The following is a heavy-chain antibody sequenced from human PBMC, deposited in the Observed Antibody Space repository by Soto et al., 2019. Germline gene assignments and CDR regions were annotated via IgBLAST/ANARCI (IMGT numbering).Heavy chain of an antibody. CDR1: GFTFSSYA. V-gene: IGHV3-23*01. CDR2: ISGSGDST. CDR3: AKFVGDVVTVDGLFYYYGMDV. D-gene: IGHD2-2*01. J-gene: IGHJ6*02. Sequence: EVQLLESGGGLVQPGGSLRLSCAASGFTFSSYAMNWVRQAPGRGLEWVSVISGSGDSTYYADSVKGRFTVSRDNSKKTLYLQMNSLRAEDTAIYYCAKFVGDVVTVDGLFYYYGMDVWGPGTTVTVSS.